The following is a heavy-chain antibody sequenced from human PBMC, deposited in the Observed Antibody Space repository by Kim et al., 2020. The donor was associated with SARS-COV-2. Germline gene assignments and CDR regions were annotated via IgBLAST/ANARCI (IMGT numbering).Heavy chain of an antibody. V-gene: IGHV4-39*07. Sequence: NPSLKSGVTKSVDTSKHQFSLKLGSVTAADTAVYYCAREITIFGVVEVDPWGQGTLVTVSS. CDR3: AREITIFGVVEVDP. J-gene: IGHJ5*02. D-gene: IGHD3-3*01.